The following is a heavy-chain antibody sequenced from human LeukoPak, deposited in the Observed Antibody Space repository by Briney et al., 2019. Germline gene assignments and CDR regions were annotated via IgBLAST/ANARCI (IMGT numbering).Heavy chain of an antibody. V-gene: IGHV4-39*07. CDR2: IYYSGST. CDR1: GGSISSSSYY. D-gene: IGHD1-26*01. CDR3: ARVGSDAFDI. J-gene: IGHJ3*02. Sequence: PSETLSLTCTVSGGSISSSSYYWGWVRQPPGKGLEWIGSIYYSGSTYYNPTLKSRVTISVDTSKNQFSLKLSSVTAADTAAYYCARVGSDAFDIWGQGTMVTVSS.